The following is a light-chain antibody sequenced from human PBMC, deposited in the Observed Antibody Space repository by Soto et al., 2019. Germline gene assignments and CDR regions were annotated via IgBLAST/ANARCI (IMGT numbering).Light chain of an antibody. V-gene: IGKV2-30*01. CDR2: KVS. J-gene: IGKJ5*01. CDR3: MQGTHWPFT. CDR1: QSLVYSDGNTY. Sequence: DVVMTQSPLSLPVTLGQPASISCRSSQSLVYSDGNTYLNWFQQRPGQSPRRLIYKVSNRDSGVPDRFSGSGSGTDFILKISRVEAEDVGVYYCMQGTHWPFTLGQGTRLEIK.